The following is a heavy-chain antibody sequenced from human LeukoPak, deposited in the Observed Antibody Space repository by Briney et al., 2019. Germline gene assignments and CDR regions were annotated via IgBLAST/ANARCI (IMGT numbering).Heavy chain of an antibody. D-gene: IGHD6-19*01. Sequence: GASVKVSCKASGYTFTSYYMHWVRQAPGQGLEWMGIINPSGGSTSYAQKFQGRVTMTRDTSTSTVYMELSSLRSEDTAVYYCARELLIAVAARGAFDIWGQGTMVTVSS. CDR2: INPSGGST. V-gene: IGHV1-46*01. J-gene: IGHJ3*02. CDR1: GYTFTSYY. CDR3: ARELLIAVAARGAFDI.